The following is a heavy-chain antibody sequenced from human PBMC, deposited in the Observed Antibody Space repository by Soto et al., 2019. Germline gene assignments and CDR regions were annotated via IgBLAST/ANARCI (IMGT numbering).Heavy chain of an antibody. Sequence: SETLSLTCTVSGGSISSGGYYWSWIRQHPGKGLEWIGYIYYSGSTYYNPSLKSRVTISVDTSKNQFSLKLSSVTAAVTAVYYCTRGLSNPGWFDPWGQGTLVTVSS. CDR2: IYYSGST. V-gene: IGHV4-31*03. CDR3: TRGLSNPGWFDP. J-gene: IGHJ5*02. CDR1: GGSISSGGYY. D-gene: IGHD4-4*01.